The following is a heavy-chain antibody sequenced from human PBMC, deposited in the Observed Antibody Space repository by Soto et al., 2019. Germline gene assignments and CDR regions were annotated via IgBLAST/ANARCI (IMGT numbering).Heavy chain of an antibody. CDR2: ISSSSSYI. J-gene: IGHJ3*02. V-gene: IGHV3-21*01. D-gene: IGHD5-12*01. CDR1: GFTFSSYS. CDR3: ARAVVNYSGSVFAALDI. Sequence: EVQLVESGGGLVKPGGSLRLSCAASGFTFSSYSMNWVRQAPGKGLEWVSSISSSSSYIYYADSVKGRFTISRDNAKNSLYLQMNSLRAEYTAVYYCARAVVNYSGSVFAALDIWGQGTMVTVSS.